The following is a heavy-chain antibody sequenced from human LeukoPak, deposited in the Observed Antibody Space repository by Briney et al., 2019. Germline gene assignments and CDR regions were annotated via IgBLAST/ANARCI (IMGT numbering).Heavy chain of an antibody. CDR3: ARGQSYCGADCYSD. CDR1: GFSINHYY. Sequence: GGSLRLSCAASGFSINHYYMTWIRQTPGKGLDWVSVIYTGGSTNYGDSVKGRFTISRNNSKNTLYLQMNSLRADDTAIYYCARGQSYCGADCYSDWGQGTLVTVSS. CDR2: IYTGGST. D-gene: IGHD2-21*02. J-gene: IGHJ4*02. V-gene: IGHV3-66*01.